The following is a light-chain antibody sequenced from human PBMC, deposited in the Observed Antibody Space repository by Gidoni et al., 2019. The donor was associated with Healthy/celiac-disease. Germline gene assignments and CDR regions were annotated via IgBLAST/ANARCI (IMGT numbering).Light chain of an antibody. V-gene: IGLV1-44*01. CDR2: SNN. CDR1: SSNIGSNP. Sequence: QSVLTQPPSASGTPGQRVTISCSGSSSNIGSNPVNWYQKLPGTAPKLLIYSNNPRPSGVPDRFSGSKSGTSASLAISGLQSEDEADYYCAAWDDSLNGWVFGGGTKLTVL. J-gene: IGLJ3*02. CDR3: AAWDDSLNGWV.